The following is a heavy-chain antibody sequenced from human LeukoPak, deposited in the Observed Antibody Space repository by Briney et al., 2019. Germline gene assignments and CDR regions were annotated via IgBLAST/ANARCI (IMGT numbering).Heavy chain of an antibody. D-gene: IGHD3-10*01. CDR2: IYSGGST. Sequence: GGSLRLSCAASGFTVSSNYMSWVRQAPGKGLEWVSVIYSGGSTYYADSVKGRFTISRDNSKNTLYLQMNSLRAEDTAVYYCARMAVWFGELGSYYFDYWDQGTLVTVSS. J-gene: IGHJ4*02. V-gene: IGHV3-53*01. CDR3: ARMAVWFGELGSYYFDY. CDR1: GFTVSSNY.